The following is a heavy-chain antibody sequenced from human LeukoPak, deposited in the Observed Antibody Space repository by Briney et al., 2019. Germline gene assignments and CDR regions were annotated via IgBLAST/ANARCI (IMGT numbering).Heavy chain of an antibody. CDR2: IRSKAYGGTT. CDR1: GFTFGDYA. J-gene: IGHJ4*02. D-gene: IGHD3-3*01. CDR3: SRVLDFWSGYLDY. V-gene: IGHV3-49*04. Sequence: GGSLRLSCTASGFTFGDYAMSWVRQAPGKGLDWVGFIRSKAYGGTTEYAASVKGRFTISRDDSKSIAYLQMNSLKTEDTAVYYCSRVLDFWSGYLDYWGQGTLVTVSS.